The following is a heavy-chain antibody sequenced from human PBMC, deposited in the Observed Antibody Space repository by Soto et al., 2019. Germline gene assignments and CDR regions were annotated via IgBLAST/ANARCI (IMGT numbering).Heavy chain of an antibody. Sequence: SLRLSCAASGFTFSSFAMRWVRQAPGKGLEWVSGISGSGGNTYYADSVKGRFTISRDNSKNTLYLQMNSLRAEDTALYFCAKLQMPSNPAFDFWGQGTLVTVSS. CDR2: ISGSGGNT. J-gene: IGHJ4*02. CDR1: GFTFSSFA. V-gene: IGHV3-23*01. D-gene: IGHD2-2*01. CDR3: AKLQMPSNPAFDF.